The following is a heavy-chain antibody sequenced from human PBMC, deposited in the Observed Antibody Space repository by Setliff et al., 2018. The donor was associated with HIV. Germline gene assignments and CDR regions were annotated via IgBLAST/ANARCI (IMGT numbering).Heavy chain of an antibody. V-gene: IGHV1-3*01. J-gene: IGHJ5*02. D-gene: IGHD3-10*01. CDR3: ARYEGTMVRGVASVYNWFDP. CDR2: INAGNDNT. CDR1: GYTLTNYA. Sequence: ASVKVSCKASGYTLTNYAMHWVRQAPGQRLEWMGCINAGNDNTKYSQNFQGRVTITKDTSASTVYMELSSLRSEDTAVYYCARYEGTMVRGVASVYNWFDPWGQGTLVTVSS.